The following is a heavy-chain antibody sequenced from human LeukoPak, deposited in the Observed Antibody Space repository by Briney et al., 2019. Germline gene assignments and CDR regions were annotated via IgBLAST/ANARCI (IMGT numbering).Heavy chain of an antibody. J-gene: IGHJ4*02. D-gene: IGHD3-22*01. CDR2: INPNSGGT. V-gene: IGHV1-2*02. CDR1: GYTFTGYY. Sequence: ASVKVSCKASGYTFTGYYMHWVRQAPGQGLEWMGWINPNSGGTNYAQKFQGRVTKTRDTSISTAYMELSRLRSDDTAMYYCARDHNYDSSGYFDYWGQGTLVTVSS. CDR3: ARDHNYDSSGYFDY.